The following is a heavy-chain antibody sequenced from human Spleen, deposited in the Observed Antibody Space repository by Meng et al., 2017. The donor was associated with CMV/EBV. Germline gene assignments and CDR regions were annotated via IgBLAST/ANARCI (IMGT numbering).Heavy chain of an antibody. CDR1: GGTFSSYA. CDR2: IIPIFGTA. Sequence: SVKVSCKASGGTFSSYAISWVRQAPGQGLEWMGGIIPIFGTANYAQKFQGRVTITTDGSTSTAYMELSSLRSEDTAVYYCASSQTGTSVYYYYYGMDVWGQGTTVTVSS. V-gene: IGHV1-69*05. D-gene: IGHD1-1*01. J-gene: IGHJ6*02. CDR3: ASSQTGTSVYYYYYGMDV.